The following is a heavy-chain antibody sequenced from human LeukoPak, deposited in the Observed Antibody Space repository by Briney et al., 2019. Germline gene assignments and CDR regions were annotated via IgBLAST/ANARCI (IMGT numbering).Heavy chain of an antibody. D-gene: IGHD3-3*01. J-gene: IGHJ4*02. Sequence: GGSLRLSCAASGFTLSSYWIHWVRQAPGKGLVWVSRSNSDGSIMQYADSVKGRFTISRDNAKNTLYLQMNSLRAEDTAVYYCAREVLLYDFWSGYFFDYWGQGTLVTVSS. CDR3: AREVLLYDFWSGYFFDY. V-gene: IGHV3-74*03. CDR2: SNSDGSIM. CDR1: GFTLSSYW.